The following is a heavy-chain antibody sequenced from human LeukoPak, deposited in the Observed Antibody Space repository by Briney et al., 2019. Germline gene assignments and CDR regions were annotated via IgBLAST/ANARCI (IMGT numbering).Heavy chain of an antibody. CDR2: IYTSGST. CDR1: GGSISSGGYY. Sequence: PSQTLSLTCAVSGGSISSGGYYWSWIRQPAGKGLEWIGRIYTSGSTNYNPSLESRVTMSVDTSKNQFSLKLSSVTAADTAVYYCARHGGFERWLQLFYFDYWGQGTLVTVSS. D-gene: IGHD5-24*01. J-gene: IGHJ4*02. CDR3: ARHGGFERWLQLFYFDY. V-gene: IGHV4-61*02.